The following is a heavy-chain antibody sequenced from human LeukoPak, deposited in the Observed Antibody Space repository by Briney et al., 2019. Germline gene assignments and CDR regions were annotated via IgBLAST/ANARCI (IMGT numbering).Heavy chain of an antibody. CDR3: ARRTSTVVRGGFDY. CDR1: GGSISSSNYY. J-gene: IGHJ4*02. CDR2: IYYSGST. Sequence: SETLSLTCTVSGGSISSSNYYWAWIRQPPGKGLEWIGSIYYSGSTYYNPSLKSRLTISIDTSKNQFSLKLGSVTAADTAVYYCARRTSTVVRGGFDYWGQGTLVTVSS. D-gene: IGHD4-23*01. V-gene: IGHV4-39*01.